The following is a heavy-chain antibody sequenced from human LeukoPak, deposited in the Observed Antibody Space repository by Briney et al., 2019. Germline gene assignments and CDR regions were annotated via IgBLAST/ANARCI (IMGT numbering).Heavy chain of an antibody. V-gene: IGHV1-8*01. CDR2: MNHNNGNT. CDR3: ARARVRVSKAGGEITAFRDYIDV. Sequence: ASVKVSCKASGCIFTRYDINWVRQPTPRGREGMEWMNHNNGNTGFAQTILGRASITRRTSTVTAYMELSSLRSEATGGYYCARARVRVSKAGGEITAFRDYIDVWGKGTTVIVSS. D-gene: IGHD2-8*02. J-gene: IGHJ6*03. CDR1: GCIFTRYD.